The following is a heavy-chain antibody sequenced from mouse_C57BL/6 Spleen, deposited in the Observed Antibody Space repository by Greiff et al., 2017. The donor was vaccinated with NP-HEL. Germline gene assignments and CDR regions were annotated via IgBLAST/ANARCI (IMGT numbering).Heavy chain of an antibody. CDR2: LCPGTSDT. CDR3: TTIYYDYDDYAMDY. Sequence: EVKLQESGTVLARPGASVKMSCKTSGFTFTSYWMHWVKQTPGQGLEWIGALCPGTSDTSYNQKFKGKAKITAVTSARTAYMVLSSLTNEDAAVNYCTTIYYDYDDYAMDYWGQGTSVTVSS. D-gene: IGHD2-4*01. V-gene: IGHV1-5*01. CDR1: GFTFTSYW. J-gene: IGHJ4*01.